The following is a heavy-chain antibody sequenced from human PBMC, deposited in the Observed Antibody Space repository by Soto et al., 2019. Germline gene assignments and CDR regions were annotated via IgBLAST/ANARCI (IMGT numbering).Heavy chain of an antibody. CDR3: ARHSAVADPYWYFDL. CDR1: GGSISSSSYY. V-gene: IGHV4-39*01. Sequence: QLQLQESGPGLVKPSETLSLTCTVSGGSISSSSYYWGWIRQPPGQGLEWIGSIYYSGSTYYNPSLKSRVTISVDTSKNQFPLQLSYVTAADKAVYDCARHSAVADPYWYFDLWGRGTLVSVSS. CDR2: IYYSGST. D-gene: IGHD6-19*01. J-gene: IGHJ2*01.